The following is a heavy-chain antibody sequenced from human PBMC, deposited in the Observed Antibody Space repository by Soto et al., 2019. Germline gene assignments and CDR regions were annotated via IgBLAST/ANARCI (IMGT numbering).Heavy chain of an antibody. J-gene: IGHJ6*02. V-gene: IGHV4-39*01. CDR1: GGSISSSSYY. Sequence: SETLSLTCTVSGGSISSSSYYWGWIRQPPGKGLEWIGSIYYSGSTYYNPSLKSRVTISVDTSKNQFSLKLSSVNAADTAVYYCASDLGVARANYYYYGMDVWGQGTTVTVSS. CDR3: ASDLGVARANYYYYGMDV. D-gene: IGHD3-3*01. CDR2: IYYSGST.